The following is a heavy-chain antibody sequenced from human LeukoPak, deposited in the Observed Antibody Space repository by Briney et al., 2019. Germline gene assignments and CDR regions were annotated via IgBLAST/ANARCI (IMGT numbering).Heavy chain of an antibody. Sequence: SETPSLTCTVSGGSISSYYWSWIRQPPGKGLEWIGYIYYSGSTNYNPSLKSRVTISVDTSKNQFSLKLSSVTAADTAVYYCARLQRVGNSGYYFDYWGQGTLVTVSS. CDR3: ARLQRVGNSGYYFDY. V-gene: IGHV4-59*08. J-gene: IGHJ4*02. CDR1: GGSISSYY. D-gene: IGHD3-22*01. CDR2: IYYSGST.